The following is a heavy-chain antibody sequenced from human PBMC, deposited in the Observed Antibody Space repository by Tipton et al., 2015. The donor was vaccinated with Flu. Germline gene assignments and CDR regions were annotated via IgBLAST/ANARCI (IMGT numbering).Heavy chain of an antibody. D-gene: IGHD3-3*01. CDR3: ARQSDFWSGPGFDY. J-gene: IGHJ4*02. CDR1: GGSISSYY. Sequence: TLSLTCTVSGGSISSYYWSWIRQPAGKGLEWIGYIYYSGSTNYNPSLKSRVTISVDTSKNQFSLKLSSVTAADTAVYYCARQSDFWSGPGFDYWGQGTLVTVSS. V-gene: IGHV4-59*01. CDR2: IYYSGST.